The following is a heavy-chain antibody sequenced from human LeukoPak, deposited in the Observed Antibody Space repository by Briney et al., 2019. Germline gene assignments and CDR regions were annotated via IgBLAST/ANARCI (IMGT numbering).Heavy chain of an antibody. CDR3: ARSKPYYYDSSGYCDY. D-gene: IGHD3-22*01. CDR2: INHSGST. CDR1: GESFSGYY. J-gene: IGHJ4*02. Sequence: SETLSLTCAVYGESFSGYYWSWIRQPPGKGLEWIGEINHSGSTNYNPSLKSRVTISVDTSKNQFSLKLSSVTAADTAVYYCARSKPYYYDSSGYCDYWGQGTLVTVSS. V-gene: IGHV4-34*01.